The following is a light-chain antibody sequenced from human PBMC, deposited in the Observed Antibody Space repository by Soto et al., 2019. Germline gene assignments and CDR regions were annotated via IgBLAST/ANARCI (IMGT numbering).Light chain of an antibody. Sequence: QSALTQPRSVSGAPGQRVTISCTGSRSNIGAGYDVHWYQQLPGTAPKLLIYGNSNRPSGVPDRFSGSKSGTSASLAITGFQADDEADYLCKLYDRSVGVYGFGHGSKVIV. V-gene: IGLV1-40*01. J-gene: IGLJ1*01. CDR2: GNS. CDR1: RSNIGAGYD. CDR3: KLYDRSVGVYG.